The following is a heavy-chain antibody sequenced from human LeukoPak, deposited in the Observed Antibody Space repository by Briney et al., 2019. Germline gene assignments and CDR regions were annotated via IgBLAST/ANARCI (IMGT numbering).Heavy chain of an antibody. J-gene: IGHJ5*02. CDR3: ARGTLRDYYGSGSYRPGWFDP. Sequence: SETLSLTCTVSGGSISSYYWSWIRQPAGKGLEWIGRIYTSGSTNYNPSLKSRVTMSVDTSKNQFSLTLSSVTAADTAVYYCARGTLRDYYGSGSYRPGWFDPWGQGTLVTVSS. CDR2: IYTSGST. CDR1: GGSISSYY. V-gene: IGHV4-4*07. D-gene: IGHD3-10*01.